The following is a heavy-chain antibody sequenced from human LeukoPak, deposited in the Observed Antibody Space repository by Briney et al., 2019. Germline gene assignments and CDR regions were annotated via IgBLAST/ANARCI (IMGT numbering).Heavy chain of an antibody. CDR3: ATASIVGATFLY. J-gene: IGHJ4*02. V-gene: IGHV1-24*01. Sequence: VASVKVSCKVSGYTLTELSMHWVRQAPGKGLEWMGGFDPEDGATIYAQKFQGRVTMTEDTSTDTAYMELSSLRSEDTAVCYCATASIVGATFLYWGQGTLVTVTS. CDR1: GYTLTELS. D-gene: IGHD1-26*01. CDR2: FDPEDGAT.